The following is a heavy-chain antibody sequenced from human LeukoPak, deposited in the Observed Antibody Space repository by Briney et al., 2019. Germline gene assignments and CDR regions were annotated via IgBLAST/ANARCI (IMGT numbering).Heavy chain of an antibody. Sequence: SETLSLTCTVSGGSISSYYWSWIRQPAGKGLEWIGRIYTSGSTNYNASLKSRVSMSVDTSKNQFSLKLSSVTAADTAVFYCARENSGSYREFDYWGQGTLLTVSS. CDR3: ARENSGSYREFDY. D-gene: IGHD1-26*01. CDR1: GGSISSYY. CDR2: IYTSGST. J-gene: IGHJ4*02. V-gene: IGHV4-4*07.